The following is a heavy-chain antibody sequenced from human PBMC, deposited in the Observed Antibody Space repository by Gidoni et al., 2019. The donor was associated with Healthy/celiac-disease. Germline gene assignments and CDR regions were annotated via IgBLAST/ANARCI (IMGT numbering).Heavy chain of an antibody. CDR1: GGSFSGYY. D-gene: IGHD1-26*01. CDR2: INHSGST. CDR3: ASSMGGSYY. Sequence: QVQLQQWGAGLLKPSETLSLPCAVYGGSFSGYYWSWIRQPPGKGLEWIGEINHSGSTNYNPSLKSRVTISVDTSKNQFSLKLSSVTAADTAVYYCASSMGGSYYWGQGTLVTVSS. V-gene: IGHV4-34*01. J-gene: IGHJ4*02.